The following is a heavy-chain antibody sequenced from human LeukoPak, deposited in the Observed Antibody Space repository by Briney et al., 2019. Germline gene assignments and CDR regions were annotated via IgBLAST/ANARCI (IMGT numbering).Heavy chain of an antibody. CDR3: ALSAEKQLVYFDF. CDR2: IIPVFDTA. J-gene: IGHJ4*02. V-gene: IGHV1-69*05. D-gene: IGHD6-13*01. Sequence: ASVKVSCKASGDTFRNYDVTWVRQAPGQGLEWVGRIIPVFDTAKYAQNFQGRVTMTTDESSSTAYMELYSLRSEDTAVYYCALSAEKQLVYFDFWGQGTLVTVSS. CDR1: GDTFRNYD.